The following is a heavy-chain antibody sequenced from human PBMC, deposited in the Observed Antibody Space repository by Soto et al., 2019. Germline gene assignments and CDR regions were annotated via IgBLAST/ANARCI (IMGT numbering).Heavy chain of an antibody. Sequence: NPSETLSLTCTVSGYSISSGYHWAWIRQPPGKGLEWLGSVHYSGNTYYNPSLKSRLTISVDKSKNQFSLNLSSVTAADTAVYYGARQDRVVAEGRWFDPWGQGTLFTVSS. CDR2: VHYSGNT. J-gene: IGHJ5*02. V-gene: IGHV4-38-2*02. CDR1: GYSISSGYH. D-gene: IGHD2-15*01. CDR3: ARQDRVVAEGRWFDP.